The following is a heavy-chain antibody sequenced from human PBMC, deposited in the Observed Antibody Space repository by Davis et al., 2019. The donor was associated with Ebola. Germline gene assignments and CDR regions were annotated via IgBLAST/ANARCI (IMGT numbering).Heavy chain of an antibody. CDR1: GYTFTSYA. CDR2: ITPFNGNT. J-gene: IGHJ4*02. CDR3: ARVPMGYYGSGKYYFDY. V-gene: IGHV1-3*01. Sequence: ASVKVSCKASGYTFTSYAMHWVRQAPGQRLEWMGWITPFNGNTNYAQKFQDRVTITRDRSMSTAYMELRSLRSDDTAVYYCARVPMGYYGSGKYYFDYWGQGTLVTVSS. D-gene: IGHD3-10*01.